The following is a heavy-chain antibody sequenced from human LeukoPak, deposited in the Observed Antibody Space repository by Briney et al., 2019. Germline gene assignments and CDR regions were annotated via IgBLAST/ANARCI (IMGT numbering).Heavy chain of an antibody. D-gene: IGHD4-17*01. CDR3: ARVPYGDYGS. J-gene: IGHJ4*02. CDR2: ISTSGTYI. V-gene: IGHV3-21*01. Sequence: PGGSLRLSCEASGXTFSSSNMNWVRQAPGKGLEWVSSISTSGTYISYADSVRGRFTISRDNAKNSLYLQMNSLRAEDTAMYYCARVPYGDYGSWGQGTLVTVSS. CDR1: GXTFSSSN.